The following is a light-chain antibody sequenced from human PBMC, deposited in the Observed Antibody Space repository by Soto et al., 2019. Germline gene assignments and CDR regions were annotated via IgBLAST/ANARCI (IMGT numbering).Light chain of an antibody. CDR2: DAS. CDR1: QSVSSY. CDR3: QQRSNLLT. J-gene: IGKJ4*01. Sequence: EIVLTQSPATLSLSPGVRATPSCRASQSVSSYLAWYQQQPGQAPRLLIYDASNRATGIPARFSGSGSGTDFTLTISSLEPEDCAVYYCQQRSNLLTFGGGTKVEIK. V-gene: IGKV3-11*01.